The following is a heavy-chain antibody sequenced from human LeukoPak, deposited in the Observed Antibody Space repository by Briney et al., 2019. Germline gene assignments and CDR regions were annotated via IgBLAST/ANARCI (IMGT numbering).Heavy chain of an antibody. CDR3: ARAGIAAAGTGIDY. CDR1: GYRFTSYW. Sequence: GESLKISCKGSGYRFTSYWIGWVRQMPGNGLEWMGIIYPGVSDTRYSASFQGQVTISADKSITTAYLQWSSLNASDTAMYYCARAGIAAAGTGIDYWGQGTLVTVSS. J-gene: IGHJ4*02. V-gene: IGHV5-51*01. CDR2: IYPGVSDT. D-gene: IGHD6-13*01.